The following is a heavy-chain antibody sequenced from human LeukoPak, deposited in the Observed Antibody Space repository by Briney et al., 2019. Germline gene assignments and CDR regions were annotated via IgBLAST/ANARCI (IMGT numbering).Heavy chain of an antibody. J-gene: IGHJ4*02. D-gene: IGHD3-3*01. CDR3: AGEGGFYRPLDY. Sequence: SETLSLTCGVSGGSVISTNWWTGVRQPPGKGLEWIGEVHLDGRTNYNPSLGSRLTMSVDLSENQVSLKLTSVTAADTAVYYCAGEGGFYRPLDYSGQGTLVTVSS. CDR1: GGSVISTNW. CDR2: VHLDGRT. V-gene: IGHV4-4*02.